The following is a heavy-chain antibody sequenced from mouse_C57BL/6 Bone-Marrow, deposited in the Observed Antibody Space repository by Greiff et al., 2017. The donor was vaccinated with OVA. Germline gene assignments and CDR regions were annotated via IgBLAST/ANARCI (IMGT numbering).Heavy chain of an antibody. CDR1: GFNINDDY. CDR3: TTEKYYFDY. CDR2: IDPENGDT. D-gene: IGHD1-3*01. Sequence: VQLQQSGAELVRPGASVKLSCTASGFNINDDYMHWVKQRPEQGLEWIGWIDPENGDTEYASKFQGKATITADTSSNTAYLQLSSLTSEDTAVYYCTTEKYYFDYWGQGTTLTVSS. V-gene: IGHV14-4*01. J-gene: IGHJ2*01.